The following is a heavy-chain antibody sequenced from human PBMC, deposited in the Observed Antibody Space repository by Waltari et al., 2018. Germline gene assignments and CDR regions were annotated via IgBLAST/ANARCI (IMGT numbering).Heavy chain of an antibody. CDR3: ARGRIHYTSNWFDP. J-gene: IGHJ5*02. CDR2: IYYTGST. Sequence: QVQLQESGPGQVKPSETLSLTCSVSNGSITGFIWNWIRQSPGKGLEWIGYIYYTGSTDYNPSLKSRVTISVDTAKNQFSLRLNSVTAADTGVYYCARGRIHYTSNWFDPWGQGTLVTVSS. D-gene: IGHD3-10*01. V-gene: IGHV4-59*01. CDR1: NGSITGFI.